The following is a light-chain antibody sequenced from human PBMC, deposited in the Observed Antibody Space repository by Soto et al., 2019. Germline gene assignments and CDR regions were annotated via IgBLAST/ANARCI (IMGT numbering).Light chain of an antibody. CDR1: SSDVGTYNF. Sequence: QSALTQPASVSGSPGQSITISCTGTSSDVGTYNFVSWYRQHPVKAPILIIFDVSSRPSGISNRFSGSKSGNTASLTISGVQAEDEDDYCCSSYANSDTVIFGGGTKLTVL. CDR2: DVS. V-gene: IGLV2-14*01. J-gene: IGLJ2*01. CDR3: SSYANSDTVI.